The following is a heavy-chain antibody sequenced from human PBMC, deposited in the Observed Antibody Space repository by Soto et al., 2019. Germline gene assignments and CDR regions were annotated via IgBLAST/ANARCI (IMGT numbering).Heavy chain of an antibody. D-gene: IGHD3-3*01. CDR3: ARDWSGPGHSAYYYYNMDV. V-gene: IGHV3-74*01. J-gene: IGHJ6*03. Sequence: EVQLVESGGGLVQPGGSLRLSCAASGFIFSNSWMHWVRQAPGKGLVWVSRINSDGSSTDYADSVKGRFTISRDNAKNTLYLQMNSLRAEDTALYYCARDWSGPGHSAYYYYNMDVWGKGTTVTVSS. CDR1: GFIFSNSW. CDR2: INSDGSST.